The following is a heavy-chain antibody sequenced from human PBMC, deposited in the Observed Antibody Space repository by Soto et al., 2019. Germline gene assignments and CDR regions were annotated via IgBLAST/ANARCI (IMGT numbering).Heavy chain of an antibody. J-gene: IGHJ5*02. CDR3: ARTSYGYWFDP. D-gene: IGHD5-18*01. V-gene: IGHV4-30-2*01. CDR1: GGSISSGGYS. CDR2: IYHSGST. Sequence: PSETLSLTCAVSGGSISSGGYSWSWIRQPPGKGLEWIGYIYHSGSTYYNPSLKSRVTISVDRSKNQFSLKLSSVTAADTAVYYCARTSYGYWFDPWGQGTLVTVSS.